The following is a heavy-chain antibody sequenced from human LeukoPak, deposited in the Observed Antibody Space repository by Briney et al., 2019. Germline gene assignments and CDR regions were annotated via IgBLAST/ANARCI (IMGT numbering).Heavy chain of an antibody. CDR2: IYTSGST. Sequence: SETLSLTCTVPGGSISSYYWSWIRQPAGKGLEWIGRIYTSGSTNYNPSLKSRVTMSVDTSKNQFSLKLSSVTAADTAVYYCARVTSAAGTSGFDPWGQGTLVTVSS. CDR1: GGSISSYY. D-gene: IGHD6-13*01. J-gene: IGHJ5*02. V-gene: IGHV4-4*07. CDR3: ARVTSAAGTSGFDP.